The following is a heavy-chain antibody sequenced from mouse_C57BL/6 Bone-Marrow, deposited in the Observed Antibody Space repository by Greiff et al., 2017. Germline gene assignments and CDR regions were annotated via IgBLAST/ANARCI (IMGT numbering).Heavy chain of an antibody. V-gene: IGHV1-66*01. CDR2: IYPGSGNT. D-gene: IGHD2-2*01. CDR1: GYSFTSYY. CDR3: GREGGGLRRRGYFDY. Sequence: QVQLQQSGPELVKPGASVKISCKASGYSFTSYYIHWVKQRPGQGLEWIGWIYPGSGNTKYNEKFKGKATLTADTSSSTAYMQLSRLTSADSAVYYCGREGGGLRRRGYFDYWGQGTTLTVSS. J-gene: IGHJ2*01.